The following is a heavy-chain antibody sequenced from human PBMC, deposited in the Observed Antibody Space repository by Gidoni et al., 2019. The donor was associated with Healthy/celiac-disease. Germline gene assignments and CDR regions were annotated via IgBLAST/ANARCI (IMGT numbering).Heavy chain of an antibody. V-gene: IGHV4-31*03. CDR3: ARDLTWFGELTP. J-gene: IGHJ5*02. CDR1: GGPISSGGYY. D-gene: IGHD3-10*01. Sequence: QVQLQKSGPGLEQPSQNLSLTCTVSGGPISSGGYYWSWLRQHPGKGLEWIGYIYYSGSTYYNPPLKSRVTISVDTSKNQFSLKLSSVTAADTAVYYCARDLTWFGELTPWGQGTLVTVSS. CDR2: IYYSGST.